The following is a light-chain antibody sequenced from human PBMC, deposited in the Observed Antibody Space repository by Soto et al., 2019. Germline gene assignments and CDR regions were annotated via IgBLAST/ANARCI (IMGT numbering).Light chain of an antibody. V-gene: IGLV1-47*01. CDR1: SSNIGSNY. J-gene: IGLJ7*01. CDR2: RNN. Sequence: QSVLTQPPSASGTPGQRVTISCSGSSSNIGSNYVYWYQQLPGTAPKLLIYRNNQRPSGVPDRFSGSKSGTSDSLAISGLRSEDEDDYYCAAWDDSLSGRVFGGGTQLTVL. CDR3: AAWDDSLSGRV.